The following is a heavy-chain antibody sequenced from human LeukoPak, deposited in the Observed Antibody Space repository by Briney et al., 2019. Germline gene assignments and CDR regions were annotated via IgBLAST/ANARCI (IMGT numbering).Heavy chain of an antibody. D-gene: IGHD3-9*01. V-gene: IGHV3-53*01. CDR2: IYSGGST. CDR1: GFTVSSNY. CDR3: ARSSHYDILTGYSEEDAFDI. Sequence: LRGSLRLSCAASGFTVSSNYMSWVCQAPGKGLEWVSVIYSGGSTDYADSVKGRFTISRDNSKNTLYLQMNSLRVEDTAVYYCARSSHYDILTGYSEEDAFDIWGQGTIVTVSS. J-gene: IGHJ3*02.